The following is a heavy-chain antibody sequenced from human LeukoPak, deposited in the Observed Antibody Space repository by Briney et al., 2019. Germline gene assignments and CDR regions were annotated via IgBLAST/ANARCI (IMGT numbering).Heavy chain of an antibody. V-gene: IGHV1-69*13. CDR1: GGTFSSYA. D-gene: IGHD3-3*01. CDR2: IIPIFGTA. Sequence: SVKVSCKASGGTFSSYAISWVRQAPGQGLEWMGGIIPIFGTANYAQKFQGRVTITADESTSTAYMELSSLRSEDTAVYYCARDLPSSTIEGTFDIWGQGTMVTVSS. CDR3: ARDLPSSTIEGTFDI. J-gene: IGHJ3*02.